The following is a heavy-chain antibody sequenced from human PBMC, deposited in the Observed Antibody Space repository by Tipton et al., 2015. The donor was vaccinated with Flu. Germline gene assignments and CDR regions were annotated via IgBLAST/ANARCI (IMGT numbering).Heavy chain of an antibody. J-gene: IGHJ6*02. D-gene: IGHD3-10*01. Sequence: TLSLTCTVSGGSISSGGAYWSWIHQPPGKGLEWIGCIYYSGSTYYNPSLKSRVTISVDTSKNQFSLKLNSVTAADTAVYYCARDQGFGDGLTYDYFAMGVWGQGTTVTVSS. V-gene: IGHV4-31*03. CDR3: ARDQGFGDGLTYDYFAMGV. CDR1: GGSISSGGAY. CDR2: IYYSGST.